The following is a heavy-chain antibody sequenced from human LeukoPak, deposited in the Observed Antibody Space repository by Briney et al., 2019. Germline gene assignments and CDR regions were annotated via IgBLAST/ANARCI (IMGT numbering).Heavy chain of an antibody. CDR1: GFTFVNYV. V-gene: IGHV3-23*01. Sequence: GGSLRLSCAASGFTFVNYVMTWVRQAPGKGLEWVSSISGSDGTTFYADSVKGRFTISRDNAKNTLYLQMNSLRAEDTAVYYCARASGYYYSWGQGTLVTVSS. J-gene: IGHJ4*02. CDR3: ARASGYYYS. CDR2: ISGSDGTT. D-gene: IGHD3-22*01.